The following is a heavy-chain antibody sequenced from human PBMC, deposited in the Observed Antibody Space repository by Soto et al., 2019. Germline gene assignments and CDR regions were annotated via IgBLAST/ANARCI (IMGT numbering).Heavy chain of an antibody. Sequence: SVKVSCKASGFTFTSSAVQWVRQARGQRLEWIGWIVVGSGNTNYAQKFQERVTITRDMSTSTAYMELSSLRSEDTAVYYCAAEGEFWYFYYYGMEVWGQGTTDTVCS. V-gene: IGHV1-58*01. CDR3: AAEGEFWYFYYYGMEV. J-gene: IGHJ6*02. CDR1: GFTFTSSA. D-gene: IGHD3-3*01. CDR2: IVVGSGNT.